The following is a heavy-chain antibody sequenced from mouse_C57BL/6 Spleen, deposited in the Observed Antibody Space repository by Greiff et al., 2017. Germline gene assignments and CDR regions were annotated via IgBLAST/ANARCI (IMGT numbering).Heavy chain of an antibody. CDR2: IDPSDSYT. CDR1: GYTFTSYW. D-gene: IGHD3-2*02. CDR3: ARRRGTAQAYFDD. Sequence: QVQLQQPGAELVMPGASVKLSCKASGYTFTSYWMHWVKQRPGQGLEWIGEIDPSDSYTNYNQKFKGKSTLTVDKSSSTAYMQLSSLTSEDSAVYYCARRRGTAQAYFDDWGKGTTLTVSS. J-gene: IGHJ2*01. V-gene: IGHV1-69*01.